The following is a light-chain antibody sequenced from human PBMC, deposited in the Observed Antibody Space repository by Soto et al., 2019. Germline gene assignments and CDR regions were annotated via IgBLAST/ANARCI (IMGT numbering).Light chain of an antibody. CDR1: QDISNY. CDR2: DAS. V-gene: IGKV1-33*01. J-gene: IGKJ2*01. CDR3: QQYDNPMYT. Sequence: DIQMTQSPSSLSASVGDRVTITCQASQDISNYLNWYQQKPGKAPKLLIYDASNLETGVPSRFSGSGSGTDFTFTISSLQPEDIATYYCQQYDNPMYTFGQGTNLEIK.